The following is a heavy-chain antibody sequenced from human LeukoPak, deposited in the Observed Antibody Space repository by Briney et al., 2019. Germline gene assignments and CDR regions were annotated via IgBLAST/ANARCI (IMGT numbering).Heavy chain of an antibody. CDR3: ARVKAWDLSFDY. J-gene: IGHJ4*02. V-gene: IGHV1-2*02. D-gene: IGHD1-26*01. CDR1: GYTFTDYY. CDR2: INPNTGGT. Sequence: ASVKVSCTASGYTFTDYYMHWVRQAPGQGLEWMGWINPNTGGTHYAQKIQDRVSMTRDTSITTVYMELSSLRSDDTAVYYCARVKAWDLSFDYWGQGTLVTVSS.